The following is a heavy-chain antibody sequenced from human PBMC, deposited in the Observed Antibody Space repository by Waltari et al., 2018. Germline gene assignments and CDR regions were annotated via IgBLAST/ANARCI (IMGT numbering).Heavy chain of an antibody. J-gene: IGHJ6*03. Sequence: QVQLQESGPGLVKPSETLSLTCAVSGYSISSGYYWGWIRQPPGKGLEWIGSIYHSGSTYYNPSLKSRVTISVDTSKNQFSLKLSSVTAADTAVYYCATHYDILTGYYADYYYYYMDVWGKGTTVNVSS. CDR1: GYSISSGYY. D-gene: IGHD3-9*01. CDR3: ATHYDILTGYYADYYYYYMDV. V-gene: IGHV4-38-2*01. CDR2: IYHSGST.